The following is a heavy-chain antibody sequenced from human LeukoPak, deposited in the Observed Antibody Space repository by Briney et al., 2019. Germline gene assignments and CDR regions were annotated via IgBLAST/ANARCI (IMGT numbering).Heavy chain of an antibody. D-gene: IGHD2-2*01. CDR1: GFTVSSNS. CDR3: AKDPYCSSTSCYAPYY. V-gene: IGHV3-23*01. Sequence: PGGSLRLSCAASGFTVSSNSMSWVRQAPGKGLEWVSAISGSGGSTYYADSVKGRFTISRDNSKNTLYLQMNSLRAEDTAVYYCAKDPYCSSTSCYAPYYWGQGTLVTVSS. J-gene: IGHJ4*02. CDR2: ISGSGGST.